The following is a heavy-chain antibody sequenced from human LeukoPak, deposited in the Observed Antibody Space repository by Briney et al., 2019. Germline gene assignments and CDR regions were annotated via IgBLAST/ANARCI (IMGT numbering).Heavy chain of an antibody. D-gene: IGHD3-22*01. Sequence: ASVKVSCKASGYTFTSYDINWVRQATGQGLEWMGWISAYNGNTNYAQKLQGRVTMTTDTSTSTAYMELRSLRSDDTAVYYCARDRRMIVVVISDAFDIWGQGTMVTVSS. J-gene: IGHJ3*02. CDR3: ARDRRMIVVVISDAFDI. V-gene: IGHV1-18*01. CDR1: GYTFTSYD. CDR2: ISAYNGNT.